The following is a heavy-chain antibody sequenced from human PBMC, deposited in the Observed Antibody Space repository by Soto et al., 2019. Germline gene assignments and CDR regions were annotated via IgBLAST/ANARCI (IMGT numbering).Heavy chain of an antibody. V-gene: IGHV3-21*04. D-gene: IGHD2-2*01. Sequence: PGGSLRLSCAASGFTFSVSSMNWVRQAPGKGLEWVSSISGTSDYISYADSVKGRFTISRDNAENSLFLQMNNLRAEDTAVYYCAKATPIVVAPGGTPNYYGMDVWGKATTVTVSS. CDR1: GFTFSVSS. CDR3: AKATPIVVAPGGTPNYYGMDV. CDR2: ISGTSDYI. J-gene: IGHJ6*01.